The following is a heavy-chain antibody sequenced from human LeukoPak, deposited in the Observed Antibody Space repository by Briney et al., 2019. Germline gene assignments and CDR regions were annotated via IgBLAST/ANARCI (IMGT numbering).Heavy chain of an antibody. J-gene: IGHJ4*02. CDR1: GFTFSSYG. CDR3: ARELNGGSYYGPMNYFDY. D-gene: IGHD1-26*01. Sequence: GGSLRLSCAASGFTFSSYGMHWVRQAPGKGLEWVAVIWYDGSNKYYADSVKGRFTISRDNSKNTLYLQMNSLRAEDTAVYYCARELNGGSYYGPMNYFDYWGQGTLVTVSS. CDR2: IWYDGSNK. V-gene: IGHV3-33*01.